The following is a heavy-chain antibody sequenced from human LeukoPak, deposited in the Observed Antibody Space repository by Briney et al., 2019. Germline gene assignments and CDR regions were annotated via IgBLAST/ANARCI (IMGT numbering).Heavy chain of an antibody. D-gene: IGHD1-26*01. CDR1: GFTFSSYA. Sequence: GGSLRLSCAASGFTFSSYAMSWVRQAPGKGLEWVSAVSGSGGTSYYADSVKGRFTISRENSKNTLHLQMNSLRAKDTAVYYCAKTTGNIAGAYFDYWGQGALVTVSS. J-gene: IGHJ4*02. CDR3: AKTTGNIAGAYFDY. CDR2: VSGSGGTS. V-gene: IGHV3-23*01.